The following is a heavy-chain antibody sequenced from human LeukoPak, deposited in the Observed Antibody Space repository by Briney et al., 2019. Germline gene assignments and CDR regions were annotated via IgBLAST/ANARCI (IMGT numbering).Heavy chain of an antibody. CDR1: GFTFSSYA. D-gene: IGHD2-2*01. Sequence: GGSLRLSCAASGFTFSSYAMHWVRQAPGKGLEWVAVISYDGSNKYYADSVKGRFTVSRDNSKNTLYLQMNSLRAEDTAVYYCARDDLGDQLLYDTYYYYGMDVWGQGTTVTVSS. CDR2: ISYDGSNK. CDR3: ARDDLGDQLLYDTYYYYGMDV. V-gene: IGHV3-30-3*01. J-gene: IGHJ6*02.